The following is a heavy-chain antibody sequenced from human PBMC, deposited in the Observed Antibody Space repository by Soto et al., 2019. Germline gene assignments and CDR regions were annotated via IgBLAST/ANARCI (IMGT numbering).Heavy chain of an antibody. CDR1: GFTSSSYA. Sequence: EVQLLESGGGLVQPGGSLRLSCAASGFTSSSYAMSWVRQAPGKGLQWVSAISGSGGSTYYADSVKGRFTISRDNSRNTLYLQMNSRRVEDTAVYYCAKGRTAVTDYYFDHWGQGTLVTVSS. D-gene: IGHD4-17*01. CDR3: AKGRTAVTDYYFDH. V-gene: IGHV3-23*01. CDR2: ISGSGGST. J-gene: IGHJ4*02.